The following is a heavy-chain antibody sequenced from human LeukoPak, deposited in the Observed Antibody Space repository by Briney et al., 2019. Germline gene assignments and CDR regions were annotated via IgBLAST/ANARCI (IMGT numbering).Heavy chain of an antibody. CDR1: GYTFTSYG. Sequence: ASVKVSCKASGYTFTSYGISWARQAPGQGLEWMGWISAYNGNTNYAQKLQGRVTMTTDTSTSTAYIEVRSLRSDDTAVYYCARDPRQYSYGYYFDYWGQGTLVTVSS. CDR2: ISAYNGNT. D-gene: IGHD5-18*01. V-gene: IGHV1-18*01. J-gene: IGHJ4*02. CDR3: ARDPRQYSYGYYFDY.